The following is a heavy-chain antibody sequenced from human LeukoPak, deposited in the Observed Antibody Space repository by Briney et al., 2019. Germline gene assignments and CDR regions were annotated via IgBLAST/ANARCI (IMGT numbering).Heavy chain of an antibody. D-gene: IGHD4-23*01. CDR1: GASISSGNW. CDR2: VFHGGSA. CDR3: LYGGNSGDWLY. V-gene: IGHV4-4*02. J-gene: IGHJ4*02. Sequence: PSETLSLTCTVSGASISSGNWWSWVRQPPGKGLEWIGEVFHGGSANYNPSLKSRVTMSVDKSKNQFSLKLISVTAADTAVYYCLYGGNSGDWLYWGQGTLVTASS.